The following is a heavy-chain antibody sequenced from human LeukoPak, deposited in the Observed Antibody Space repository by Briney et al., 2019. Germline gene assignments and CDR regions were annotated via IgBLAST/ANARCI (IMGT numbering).Heavy chain of an antibody. J-gene: IGHJ1*01. CDR2: IYPGDSDT. CDR1: GYSFTRYW. CDR3: VVPPIGAEFVQQ. D-gene: IGHD4/OR15-4a*01. V-gene: IGHV5-51*01. Sequence: LGESLKISCKGSGYSFTRYWIGWVRQMPGKGLEWVGIIYPGDSDTSYSPSFRGQVTISADKSISTAYLQWIGLKASDTAMYYCVVPPIGAEFVQQWGQGTLVTVSS.